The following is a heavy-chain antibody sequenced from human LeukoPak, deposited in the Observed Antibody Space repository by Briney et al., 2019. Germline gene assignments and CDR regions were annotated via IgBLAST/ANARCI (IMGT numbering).Heavy chain of an antibody. Sequence: ASVKVSCKASGYTFTSYDINWVRQATGQGLEWMGWMNPNSGNTGYAQKFQGRVTMTRNTSISTAYMELSRLRSDDTAVYYCARMYYDFWSGPSGYFDYWGQGTLVTVSS. J-gene: IGHJ4*02. CDR2: MNPNSGNT. V-gene: IGHV1-8*01. CDR1: GYTFTSYD. CDR3: ARMYYDFWSGPSGYFDY. D-gene: IGHD3-3*01.